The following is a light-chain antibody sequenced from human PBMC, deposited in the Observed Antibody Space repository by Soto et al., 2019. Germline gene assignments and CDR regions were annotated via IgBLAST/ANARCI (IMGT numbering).Light chain of an antibody. V-gene: IGKV3-11*01. CDR2: DAS. Sequence: EIVLTQSPATLSLSPGERATLSCRASQSVSSYLAWYQQKFGQAPRLLIYDASNRATGIPARFSGSGSGTDFTLTISSLEPEDFAVYYRQQRSNWPLTFGGGTKVEIK. CDR1: QSVSSY. CDR3: QQRSNWPLT. J-gene: IGKJ4*01.